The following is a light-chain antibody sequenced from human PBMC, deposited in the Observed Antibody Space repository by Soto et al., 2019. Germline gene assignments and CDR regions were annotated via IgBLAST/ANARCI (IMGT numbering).Light chain of an antibody. V-gene: IGKV3-20*01. CDR3: LVYC. CDR1: QSLSSRH. J-gene: IGKJ2*03. Sequence: VLTQSPGTLSLSPGERGTLSCRASQSLSSRHLAWYQQKPGQAPRLLIYGAFSRAAGIPDRFSGSGSGTDFTLTISSLEPEDFAVYYCLVYCFGHGTRLELK. CDR2: GAF.